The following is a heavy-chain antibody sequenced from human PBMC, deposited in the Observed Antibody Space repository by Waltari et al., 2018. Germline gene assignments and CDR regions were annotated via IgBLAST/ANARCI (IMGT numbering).Heavy chain of an antibody. CDR1: GGSISSGGYY. V-gene: IGHV4-31*03. Sequence: QVQLQESGPGLVKPSQTLSLTCTFSGGSISSGGYYWRWIRQHPGKGLEWIGYIYYSGSTYYNPSLKSRVTISVDTSKNQFSLKLSSVTAADTAVYYCARDRRGGAARQFDYWGQGTLVTVSS. J-gene: IGHJ4*02. D-gene: IGHD6-6*01. CDR2: IYYSGST. CDR3: ARDRRGGAARQFDY.